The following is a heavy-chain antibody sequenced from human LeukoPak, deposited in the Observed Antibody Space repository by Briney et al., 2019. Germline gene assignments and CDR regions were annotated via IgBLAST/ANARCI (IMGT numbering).Heavy chain of an antibody. CDR1: GYTFTGYY. CDR3: ARDGDWSNRYYYYYMDV. D-gene: IGHD2-21*02. J-gene: IGHJ6*03. Sequence: SVTVSCKASGYTFTGYYMHWVRQAPGQGLEWMGWINPNSGGTNYAQKFQGRVTMTRDTSISTAYMELSRLRSDDTAVYYCARDGDWSNRYYYYYMDVWGKGTTVTVSS. CDR2: INPNSGGT. V-gene: IGHV1-2*02.